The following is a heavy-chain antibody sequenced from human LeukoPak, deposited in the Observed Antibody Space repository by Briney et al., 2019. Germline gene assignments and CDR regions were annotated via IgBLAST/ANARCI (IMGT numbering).Heavy chain of an antibody. J-gene: IGHJ6*02. CDR3: AREDYYYYYGMDV. Sequence: PGGSLRLSCAASGFIFSSHWMSWVRQAPGKGLEWVASIKQDGSEKFYVGSVKGRFTISKDNAKNSLYLQMNSLRAEDTAVYYCAREDYYYYYGMDVWGQGTTVTVSS. CDR1: GFIFSSHW. V-gene: IGHV3-7*01. CDR2: IKQDGSEK.